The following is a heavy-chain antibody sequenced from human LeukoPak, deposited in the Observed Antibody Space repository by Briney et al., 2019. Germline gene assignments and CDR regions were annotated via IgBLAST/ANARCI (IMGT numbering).Heavy chain of an antibody. J-gene: IGHJ3*02. CDR3: ARQPNYYDSSGRYDAFDI. V-gene: IGHV3-21*01. Sequence: GGSLRLSCAASGFTFSSYSMNWVRQAPGKGLEWVSSISSSSYIYYADSVKGRFTISRDNAKNSLYLQMNSLRAEDTAVYYCARQPNYYDSSGRYDAFDIWGQGTMVTVSS. D-gene: IGHD3-22*01. CDR1: GFTFSSYS. CDR2: ISSSSYI.